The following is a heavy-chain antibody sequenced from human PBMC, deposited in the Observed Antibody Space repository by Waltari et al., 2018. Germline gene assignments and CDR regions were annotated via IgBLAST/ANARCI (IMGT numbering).Heavy chain of an antibody. V-gene: IGHV4-38-2*02. CDR1: GSAISSAAYY. CDR3: ATDTWGPYCSSTSCYALGWFDP. J-gene: IGHJ5*02. CDR2: IYHDGST. D-gene: IGHD2-2*01. Sequence: QVRLQESGPGLVKPSETLSLTCAVSGSAISSAAYYWDWIRQSPGKGLEWIGNIYHDGSTYYNPSLQSRVTMSLDTSTDTAYMELSSLRSEDTAVYYCATDTWGPYCSSTSCYALGWFDPWGQGTLVTVSS.